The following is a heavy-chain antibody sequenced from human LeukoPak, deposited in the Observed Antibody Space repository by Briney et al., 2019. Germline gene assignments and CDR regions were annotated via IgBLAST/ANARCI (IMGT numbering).Heavy chain of an antibody. V-gene: IGHV4-34*01. J-gene: IGHJ4*01. CDR1: GGSFSGYY. CDR3: AKGSRLSSSPDF. D-gene: IGHD6-6*01. CDR2: INHSGST. Sequence: SETLSLTCAVYGGSFSGYYWSWIRQPPGKGLEWIGEINHSGSTNYNPSLKSRVTISVDTSKNQFSLKLSSVTAADTAVYYCAKGSRLSSSPDFWGQGTLVTVSS.